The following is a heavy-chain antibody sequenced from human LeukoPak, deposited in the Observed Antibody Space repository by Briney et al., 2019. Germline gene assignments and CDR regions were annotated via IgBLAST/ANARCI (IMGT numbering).Heavy chain of an antibody. V-gene: IGHV3-33*01. CDR1: GFTFSSYG. CDR2: VWYDGIKK. J-gene: IGHJ3*02. D-gene: IGHD5-24*01. CDR3: TRENGGDAYTGCTFHI. Sequence: SGRSLRLSCAASGFTFSSYGMNWVRQAPGKGLEWVAVVWYDGIKKDYIDSMKGRFTVSKDNSKNMLDLQMDRLRAEDTAVYYCTRENGGDAYTGCTFHIWGQGTMVTVSS.